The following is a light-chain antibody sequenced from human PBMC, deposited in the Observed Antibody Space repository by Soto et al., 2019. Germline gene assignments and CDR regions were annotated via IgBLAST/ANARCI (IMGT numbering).Light chain of an antibody. CDR1: SSNIGSNT. J-gene: IGLJ3*02. CDR2: STS. V-gene: IGLV1-44*01. CDR3: AAWDDSLSGRV. Sequence: QSVLTQPPSASGTPGQIVAISCSGSSSNIGSNTVTWYQQLPGTAPKLLIYSTSQRSSGVPGRFSGSKSGASASLSISGLQSEDEADYYCAAWDDSLSGRVFGGGTKLTVL.